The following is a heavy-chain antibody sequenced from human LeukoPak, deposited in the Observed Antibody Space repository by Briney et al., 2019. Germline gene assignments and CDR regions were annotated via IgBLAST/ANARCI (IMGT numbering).Heavy chain of an antibody. CDR3: SEGYFEPFDH. Sequence: SETLSLTCNVSGVSVSTSHWNWIRQRPGKGLEWIGCLSYTGKTDYNPSLKGRVSISLGSSNNHFSLKLSSVTAADTAVYYCSEGYFEPFDHWGQGILVTVSS. D-gene: IGHD2/OR15-2a*01. V-gene: IGHV4-59*02. CDR2: LSYTGKT. J-gene: IGHJ4*02. CDR1: GVSVSTSH.